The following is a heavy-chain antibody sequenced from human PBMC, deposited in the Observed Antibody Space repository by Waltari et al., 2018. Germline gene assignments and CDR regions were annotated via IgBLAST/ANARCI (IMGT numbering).Heavy chain of an antibody. V-gene: IGHV3-49*04. CDR2: IRSKADGGTT. J-gene: IGHJ4*02. Sequence: EVQLVESGGGLVQPGRSLRLSCTASGFTFGDYAMSWVRQAPGKGLEWVGFIRSKADGGTTEYAASVKGRFTISRDDSKSIAYLQMNSLKTEDTAVYYCTREGGGSLKLDYWGQGTLVTVSS. D-gene: IGHD2-15*01. CDR3: TREGGGSLKLDY. CDR1: GFTFGDYA.